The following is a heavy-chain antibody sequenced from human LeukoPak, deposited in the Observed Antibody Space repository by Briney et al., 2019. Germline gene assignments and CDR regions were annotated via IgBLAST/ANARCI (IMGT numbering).Heavy chain of an antibody. CDR3: ARGETYSSSWYFDC. Sequence: PSETLSLTCTVSGGSISSYYWGWIRQPPGKGLEWIGSISRSGSTYYNPSLMSRVTISLHTSKSHFSLKLTSVTAADTAVYYCARGETYSSSWYFDCWGQGTLVTVSS. CDR1: GGSISSYY. CDR2: ISRSGST. D-gene: IGHD6-13*01. J-gene: IGHJ4*02. V-gene: IGHV4-38-2*02.